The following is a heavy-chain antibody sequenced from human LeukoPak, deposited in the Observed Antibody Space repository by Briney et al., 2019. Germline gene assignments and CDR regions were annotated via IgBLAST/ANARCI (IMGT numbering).Heavy chain of an antibody. D-gene: IGHD3-10*01. Sequence: SETLSLTCAVYGGSFSGYYWSWIRQPPGKGLEWIGEINHSGSTNYNPSLKSRVTISVDTSKNQFSLKLSSVTAADTAVYYRARGVSGRRWASDPWGQGTLVTVSS. CDR1: GGSFSGYY. V-gene: IGHV4-34*01. CDR3: ARGVSGRRWASDP. J-gene: IGHJ5*02. CDR2: INHSGST.